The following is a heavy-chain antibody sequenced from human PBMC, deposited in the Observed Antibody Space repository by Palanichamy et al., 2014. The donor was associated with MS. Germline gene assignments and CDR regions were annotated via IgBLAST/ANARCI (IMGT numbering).Heavy chain of an antibody. CDR2: INSDGTTT. Sequence: EVQLVESGGGLVQPGGSLRVSCAASGSTFSSYWMHWVRQAPGKGLVWVSRINSDGTTTSYADSVKGRFTISRDNAKNTLYLQMNSLRVEDTAVYYCARERGPGNYRDAFDIWGQGTMVTVSS. J-gene: IGHJ3*02. V-gene: IGHV3-74*01. CDR3: ARERGPGNYRDAFDI. CDR1: GSTFSSYW. D-gene: IGHD3-10*01.